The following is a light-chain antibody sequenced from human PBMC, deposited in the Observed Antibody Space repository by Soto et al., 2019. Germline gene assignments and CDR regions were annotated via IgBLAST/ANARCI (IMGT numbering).Light chain of an antibody. Sequence: QSVLTQPPSVSGAPGQRVTISCTGSSSNIGAGYDVHWYQHLPGAAPKLLIYGNTIRPSGVPDRFSGSKSGTSASLAITGLQAEDEADYYCQSYDTSLSAVVFGGGTKLTVL. J-gene: IGLJ2*01. CDR1: SSNIGAGYD. CDR3: QSYDTSLSAVV. CDR2: GNT. V-gene: IGLV1-40*01.